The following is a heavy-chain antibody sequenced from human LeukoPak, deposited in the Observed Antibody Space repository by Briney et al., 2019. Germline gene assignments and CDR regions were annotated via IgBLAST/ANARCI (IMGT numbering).Heavy chain of an antibody. V-gene: IGHV4-4*07. D-gene: IGHD6-19*01. Sequence: SETLSLTCTVSGGSLSSYYWSWIRQPAAKGLEWIGRIYTSGSTNYNPSLKSRVTMSVDTSKNQFSLKLSSVTAADTAVYYCARDSSGWGYGGYYYYMDVWGKGTTVTVSS. CDR1: GGSLSSYY. J-gene: IGHJ6*03. CDR2: IYTSGST. CDR3: ARDSSGWGYGGYYYYMDV.